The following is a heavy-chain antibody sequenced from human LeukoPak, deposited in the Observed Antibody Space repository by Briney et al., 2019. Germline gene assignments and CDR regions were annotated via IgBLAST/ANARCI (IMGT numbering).Heavy chain of an antibody. V-gene: IGHV3-23*01. D-gene: IGHD3-16*01. J-gene: IGHJ4*02. CDR1: GFTFSSYA. CDR2: ISGSRGST. Sequence: PGGSLRLSCAAPGFTFSSYAMSWVRQAPGKGLEWVSTISGSRGSTYYADSVKGRFIISRDNSKNTLYLEMNSLRAEDTAVYYCAKDYGGGIGIAFDYWGQGTLVSVST. CDR3: AKDYGGGIGIAFDY.